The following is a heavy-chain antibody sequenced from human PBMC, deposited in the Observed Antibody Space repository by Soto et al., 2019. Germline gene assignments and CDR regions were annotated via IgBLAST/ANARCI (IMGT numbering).Heavy chain of an antibody. D-gene: IGHD1-26*01. CDR3: ARAICRGGRCFLLDL. CDR1: GFIFSGYW. CDR2: IKGDGSGI. Sequence: EVQLLESGGGLVPPGGSLRLSCAASGFIFSGYWMHWVRQAPGKGLVWVSRIKGDGSGISYADSVKGRFTSSRDNVKKSLYLQMNSLRAEDTAVYYCARAICRGGRCFLLDLWGQGTLVTVSS. V-gene: IGHV3-74*01. J-gene: IGHJ5*02.